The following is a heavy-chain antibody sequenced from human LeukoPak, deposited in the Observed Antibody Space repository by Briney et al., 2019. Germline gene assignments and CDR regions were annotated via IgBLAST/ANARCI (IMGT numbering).Heavy chain of an antibody. Sequence: PSETLSLTCTVSGGSISSYYRSWIRQPAGKGLEWIGRIYTSGSTDYNPSLKSRVTISVDTSKNQFSLKLSSVTAADTAVYYCAREGEIWLLGFDYWGQGTLVTVSS. CDR2: IYTSGST. J-gene: IGHJ4*02. CDR1: GGSISSYY. D-gene: IGHD5-18*01. V-gene: IGHV4-4*07. CDR3: AREGEIWLLGFDY.